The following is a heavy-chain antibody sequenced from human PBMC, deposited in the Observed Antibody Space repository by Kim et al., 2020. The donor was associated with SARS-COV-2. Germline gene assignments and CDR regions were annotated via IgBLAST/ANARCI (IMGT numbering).Heavy chain of an antibody. CDR1: GFTFSSYS. D-gene: IGHD3-9*01. J-gene: IGHJ6*02. V-gene: IGHV3-48*02. CDR3: ARDGDFDWLLYKYYYGMDV. CDR2: ISSSSSTI. Sequence: GGSLRLSCAASGFTFSSYSMNWVRQAPGKGLEWVSYISSSSSTIYYADSVKGRFTISRDNAKNSLYLQMNSLRDEDTAVYYCARDGDFDWLLYKYYYGMDVWGQGTTVTASS.